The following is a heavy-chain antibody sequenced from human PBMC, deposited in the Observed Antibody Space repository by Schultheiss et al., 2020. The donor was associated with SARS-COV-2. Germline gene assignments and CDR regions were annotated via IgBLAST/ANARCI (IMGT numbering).Heavy chain of an antibody. V-gene: IGHV1-18*01. CDR3: ARGSHGDSHDY. J-gene: IGHJ4*02. CDR1: GYMFTSYG. CDR2: ISTHNDNT. D-gene: IGHD4-17*01. Sequence: ASVKVSCKASGYMFTSYGISWVRQAPGQGLEWMGWISTHNDNTNYAQNLQGRVTMTTDTSTSTAYMELRSLSSDDTAVYYCARGSHGDSHDYWGQGTLVTVSS.